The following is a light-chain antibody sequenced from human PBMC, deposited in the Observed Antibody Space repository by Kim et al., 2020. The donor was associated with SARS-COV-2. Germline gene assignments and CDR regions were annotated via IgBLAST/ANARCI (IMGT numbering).Light chain of an antibody. CDR2: AAS. CDR1: QGISSY. V-gene: IGKV1-8*01. J-gene: IGKJ4*01. CDR3: QQYDSYPLT. Sequence: ASTGDRVTITCRASQGISSYLAWYQQKPGKAPKLLIYAASTLQSGVPSRFSGSGSGTDFTLTISCLQSEDFATYYCQQYDSYPLTFGGGTKVEIK.